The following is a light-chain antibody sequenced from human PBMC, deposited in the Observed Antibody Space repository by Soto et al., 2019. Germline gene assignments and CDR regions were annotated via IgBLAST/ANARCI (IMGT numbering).Light chain of an antibody. CDR2: DVN. Sequence: QSVLTQPPSASGSPGQSVAISCTGTASDIGGYSFVSWYQQHPGKAPKLLIYDVNNRPSGVPDRFSGSKSGNTASLTVSGLQAEDEDEYYCSDHGGTNPYVFGTGTKLTVL. CDR3: SDHGGTNPYV. J-gene: IGLJ1*01. V-gene: IGLV2-8*01. CDR1: ASDIGGYSF.